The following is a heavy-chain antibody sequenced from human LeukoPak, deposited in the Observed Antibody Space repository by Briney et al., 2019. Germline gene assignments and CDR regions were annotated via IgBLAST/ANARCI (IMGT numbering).Heavy chain of an antibody. CDR2: IIPILGIA. J-gene: IGHJ4*02. CDR1: GGTFSSYA. V-gene: IGHV1-69*04. Sequence: SVKVSCKASGGTFSSYAISWVRQAPGQGLEWMGRIIPILGIANYAQKFQGRVTITADKSTSTAYMELSSLRSEDTAVYYCARAPTTYCSGGSCYFDYWAREPWSPSPQ. D-gene: IGHD2-15*01. CDR3: ARAPTTYCSGGSCYFDY.